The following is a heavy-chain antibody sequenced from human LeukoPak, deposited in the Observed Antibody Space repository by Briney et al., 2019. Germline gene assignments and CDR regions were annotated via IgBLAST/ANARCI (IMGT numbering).Heavy chain of an antibody. CDR3: AREIVGGFNPGAY. D-gene: IGHD1-14*01. CDR2: IHRSGST. J-gene: IGHJ4*02. CDR1: PDSTTSNF. Sequence: SETLSLTCTVSPDSTTSNFWSWVRQPPGKGLEWIGEIHRSGSTNYNPSLQSRVTISIDRSKNQIALELSSVTAADAAVYYCAREIVGGFNPGAYWGQGTLVTVSS. V-gene: IGHV4-4*02.